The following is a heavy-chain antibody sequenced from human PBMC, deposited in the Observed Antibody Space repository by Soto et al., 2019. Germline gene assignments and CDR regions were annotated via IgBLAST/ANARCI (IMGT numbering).Heavy chain of an antibody. J-gene: IGHJ6*03. CDR2: IIPILGIA. V-gene: IGHV1-69*02. CDR1: GGTFSSYT. CDR3: ARTVDTAMVNPYYYMDV. Sequence: VSCKASGGTFSSYTISWVRQAPGQGLEWMGRIIPILGIANYAQKFQGRVTITADKSTSTAYMELSSLRSEDTAVYYCARTVDTAMVNPYYYMDVWGKGTTVTVSS. D-gene: IGHD5-18*01.